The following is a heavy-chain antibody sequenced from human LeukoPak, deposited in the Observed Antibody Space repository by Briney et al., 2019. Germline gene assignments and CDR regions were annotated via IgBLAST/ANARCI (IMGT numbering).Heavy chain of an antibody. CDR1: GGSFSGYY. J-gene: IGHJ5*02. Sequence: PSETLSLTCAVYGGSFSGYYWSWIRQPPGKGLEWIGEINHSGSTNYNPSLKSRVTISADTSKNQFSLKLSSVTAADTAVYYCARAPDYGDYVKENWFDPWGQGTLVTVSS. CDR3: ARAPDYGDYVKENWFDP. CDR2: INHSGST. V-gene: IGHV4-34*01. D-gene: IGHD4-17*01.